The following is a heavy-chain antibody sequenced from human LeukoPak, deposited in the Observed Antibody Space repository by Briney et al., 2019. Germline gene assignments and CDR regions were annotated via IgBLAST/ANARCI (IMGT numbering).Heavy chain of an antibody. D-gene: IGHD6-13*01. Sequence: PSETLSLTCTVSGGPISNCSYYWGWLRQPPGKGLEWVGSTYYSGSTYYNPSLKSRVTISVDTSKNQFSLKLSSVTAADTAVYYWAIRGIAAAGKFSDYYYYMDVWGKGTTVTVSS. CDR1: GGPISNCSYY. CDR2: TYYSGST. V-gene: IGHV4-39*07. J-gene: IGHJ6*03. CDR3: AIRGIAAAGKFSDYYYYMDV.